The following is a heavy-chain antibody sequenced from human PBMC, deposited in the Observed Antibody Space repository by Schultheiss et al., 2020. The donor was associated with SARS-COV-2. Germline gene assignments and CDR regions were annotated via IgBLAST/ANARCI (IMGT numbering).Heavy chain of an antibody. J-gene: IGHJ6*03. D-gene: IGHD3-22*01. Sequence: GGSLRLSCAASGFTFSTYAMSWVRQAPGKGLEWVSGISAGGGSTYYADSVKGRFTISRDNSENTLYLQINSLRAEDSAVYYCAKHLLPHYYYYMDVWGKGTTVTVSS. CDR3: AKHLLPHYYYYMDV. CDR1: GFTFSTYA. CDR2: ISAGGGST. V-gene: IGHV3-23*01.